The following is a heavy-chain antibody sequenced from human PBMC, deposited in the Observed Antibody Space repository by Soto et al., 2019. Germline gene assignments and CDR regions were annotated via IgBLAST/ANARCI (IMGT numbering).Heavy chain of an antibody. Sequence: ASVKVSCKASGYTFTSYDINWVRQATGQGLEWMGWMNPNSGNTGYAQKFQGRVTMTRNTSISTAYMELSSLRSEDTAVYYCARVGYDFWSGYYRAAFGIWGQGTMVTVSS. CDR3: ARVGYDFWSGYYRAAFGI. CDR2: MNPNSGNT. J-gene: IGHJ3*02. D-gene: IGHD3-3*01. V-gene: IGHV1-8*01. CDR1: GYTFTSYD.